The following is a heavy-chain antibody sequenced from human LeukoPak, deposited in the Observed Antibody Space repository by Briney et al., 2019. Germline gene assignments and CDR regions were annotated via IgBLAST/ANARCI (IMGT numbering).Heavy chain of an antibody. Sequence: GESLKISCKGSGYSFTSYWIGWVRQMPGKGLEWMGIIYPGDSDTRYSPSFQGQVTISADKSISTAYLQWSSLKASDTAMYYCARHVVVPAAIPDYYYYMDVWGKGTTVTVSS. CDR2: IYPGDSDT. CDR3: ARHVVVPAAIPDYYYYMDV. D-gene: IGHD2-2*02. CDR1: GYSFTSYW. V-gene: IGHV5-51*01. J-gene: IGHJ6*03.